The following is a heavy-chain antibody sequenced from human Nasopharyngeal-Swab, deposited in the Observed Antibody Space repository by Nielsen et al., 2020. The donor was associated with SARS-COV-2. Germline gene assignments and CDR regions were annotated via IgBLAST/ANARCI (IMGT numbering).Heavy chain of an antibody. CDR2: INHSGST. V-gene: IGHV4-34*01. J-gene: IGHJ4*02. Sequence: GPLRLSWAVFGGSFRGYYWSWIRRPPGKGLEWIGEINHSGSTNYNPSLKSRVTVSVDTSKNQFSLKLSSVTAADTALYYCARGPVVAYCGGDCYSEVILPGFDYWGQGTLVTVSS. D-gene: IGHD2-21*02. CDR1: GGSFRGYY. CDR3: ARGPVVAYCGGDCYSEVILPGFDY.